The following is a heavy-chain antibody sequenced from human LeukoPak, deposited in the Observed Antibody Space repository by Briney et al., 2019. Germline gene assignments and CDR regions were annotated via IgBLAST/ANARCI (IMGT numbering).Heavy chain of an antibody. CDR2: ISGSGGST. J-gene: IGHJ4*02. CDR1: GFTFSSYA. Sequence: GGSLRLSCAASGFTFSSYAMSWVRQAPGKGLEWVSAISGSGGSTYYADSVKGRFTISRDNSKNTLYLQMNSLRAEDTAVYYCAKVTLTIGYCSSTSCYSGYFDYWGQGTLATVSS. V-gene: IGHV3-23*01. CDR3: AKVTLTIGYCSSTSCYSGYFDY. D-gene: IGHD2-2*01.